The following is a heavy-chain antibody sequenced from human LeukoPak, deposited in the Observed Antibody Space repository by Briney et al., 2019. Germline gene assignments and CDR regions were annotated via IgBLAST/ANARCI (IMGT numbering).Heavy chain of an antibody. J-gene: IGHJ3*02. Sequence: PSEXXSLTCTVSGGSISSSSYYWGWIRQPPGKGLEWIGSIYYSGSTYYKPSLKSRVTISVDTSKNQFSLKLSSVTAADTAVYYCARHGYCSSTSCPGDAFDIWGQGTMVTVSS. CDR1: GGSISSSSYY. CDR2: IYYSGST. D-gene: IGHD2-2*03. CDR3: ARHGYCSSTSCPGDAFDI. V-gene: IGHV4-39*01.